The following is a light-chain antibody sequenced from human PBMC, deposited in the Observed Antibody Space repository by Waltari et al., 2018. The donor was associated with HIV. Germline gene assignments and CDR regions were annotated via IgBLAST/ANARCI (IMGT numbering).Light chain of an antibody. CDR2: DVI. V-gene: IGLV2-14*03. CDR1: SRDVGGYNY. Sequence: QSALTQPASVSGSPGQSITISCTGTSRDVGGYNYFSCSQHHPGKAPKLMIYDVINRPSGVSNRFSGSKSGNTASLTISGLQAEDEADYYCNSYTTSSTLHVVFGGGTKLTVL. CDR3: NSYTTSSTLHVV. J-gene: IGLJ2*01.